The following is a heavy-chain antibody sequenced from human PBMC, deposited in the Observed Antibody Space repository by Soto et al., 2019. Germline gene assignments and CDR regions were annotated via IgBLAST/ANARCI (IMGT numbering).Heavy chain of an antibody. CDR1: GGTFSIYA. V-gene: IGHV1-69*13. CDR3: ARGVGVGIAAAGTLRSYYYGMDV. D-gene: IGHD6-13*01. CDR2: IIPIFGTA. Sequence: ASVKVSCKASGGTFSIYAISWVRQAPGQGLEWMGGIIPIFGTANYAQKFQGRVTITADESTSTAYMELSSLRSEDTAVYYCARGVGVGIAAAGTLRSYYYGMDVWGQGTTVTVSS. J-gene: IGHJ6*02.